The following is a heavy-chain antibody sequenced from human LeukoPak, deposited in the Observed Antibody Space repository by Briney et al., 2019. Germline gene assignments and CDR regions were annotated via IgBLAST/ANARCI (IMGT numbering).Heavy chain of an antibody. Sequence: GGSLRLSCAASGFTFSSYWMHWVRQASGKGLVWVSRINSDGSSTSYADSVKGRFTISRDNAKNTLYLQMNSLRAEDTAVYYCARDPRTPYTIFGVVIIWHDAFDIWGQGTMVTVSS. CDR1: GFTFSSYW. D-gene: IGHD3-3*01. CDR3: ARDPRTPYTIFGVVIIWHDAFDI. J-gene: IGHJ3*02. CDR2: INSDGSST. V-gene: IGHV3-74*01.